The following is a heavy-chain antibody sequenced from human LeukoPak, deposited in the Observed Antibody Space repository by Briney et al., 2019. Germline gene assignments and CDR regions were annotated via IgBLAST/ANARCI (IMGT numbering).Heavy chain of an antibody. D-gene: IGHD6-13*01. CDR1: GFTLSSDS. V-gene: IGHV3-21*01. CDR3: ARDRIAAAGTLDY. J-gene: IGHJ4*02. CDR2: ISSSSSYI. Sequence: GGSLRLSCAASGFTLSSDSMNWVRQAPGKGLEWVSSISSSSSYIYYADSVKGRFTISRDNAKNSLYLQMNSLRAEDTAVYYCARDRIAAAGTLDYCGQGTLVTVSS.